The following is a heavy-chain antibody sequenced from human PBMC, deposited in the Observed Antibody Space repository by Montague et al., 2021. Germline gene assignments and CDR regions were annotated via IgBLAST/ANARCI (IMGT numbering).Heavy chain of an antibody. V-gene: IGHV4-61*01. CDR2: ICDGGSA. D-gene: IGHD3-10*01. J-gene: IGHJ5*02. Sequence: SETLSLTCSVSGDSVRCGIYHWGWIRQSPGKGLEWIGYICDGGSATYKTSLGSRVTMSLDTSSNQFSLNLRSATAADTAVYYCAAYYYGGGGGSWGQGTLVTVSS. CDR3: AAYYYGGGGGS. CDR1: GDSVRCGIYH.